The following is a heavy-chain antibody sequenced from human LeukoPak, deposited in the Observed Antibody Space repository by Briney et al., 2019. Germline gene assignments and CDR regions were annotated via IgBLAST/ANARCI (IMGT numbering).Heavy chain of an antibody. V-gene: IGHV1-18*04. Sequence: ASVKVSCKASGYTFTSYGISWVRRAPGQGLEWMGWISPYNGNTNYAQNLQGRVTMTTDTSTSTAYMELRSLRSDDTAVYYCARVVVAGGGNWFDPWGQGTLVTVSS. CDR3: ARVVVAGGGNWFDP. CDR2: ISPYNGNT. CDR1: GYTFTSYG. D-gene: IGHD6-19*01. J-gene: IGHJ5*02.